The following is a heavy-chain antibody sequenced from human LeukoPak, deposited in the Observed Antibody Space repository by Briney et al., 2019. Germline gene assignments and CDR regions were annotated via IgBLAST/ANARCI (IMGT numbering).Heavy chain of an antibody. CDR3: ARLPYYYDSSGYIDDAFDI. V-gene: IGHV4-39*01. CDR2: IYYSGST. CDR1: GGSISSSSYY. Sequence: SETLSLTCTVSGGSISSSSYYWGWIRQPPGKGLEWIGSIYYSGSTYYNPSLKSRVTISVDTSKNQFSLKLSSVTAADTAVYYCARLPYYYDSSGYIDDAFDIWGQGTMVTVSS. D-gene: IGHD3-22*01. J-gene: IGHJ3*02.